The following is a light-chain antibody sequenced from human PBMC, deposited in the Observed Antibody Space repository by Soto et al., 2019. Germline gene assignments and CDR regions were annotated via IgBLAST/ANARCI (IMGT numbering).Light chain of an antibody. CDR2: AAS. J-gene: IGKJ1*01. Sequence: EHVVPQAPGTLPLSPGERATLACRASLSVASNYLAWYQQKPGQAPRHLIYAASGRATDIPDRFSGSGSGTDFSLTISRLEHEDFEVYSCQQYGSAPWTFGQGTQV. CDR3: QQYGSAPWT. V-gene: IGKV3-20*01. CDR1: LSVASNY.